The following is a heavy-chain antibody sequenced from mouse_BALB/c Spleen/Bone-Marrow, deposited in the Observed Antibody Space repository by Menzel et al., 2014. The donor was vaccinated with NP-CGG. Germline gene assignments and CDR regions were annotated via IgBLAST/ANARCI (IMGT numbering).Heavy chain of an antibody. CDR3: ARDYYGSSYWYFDV. V-gene: IGHV5-15*02. Sequence: EVQVVESGGGLVQPGGSRKLSCAASGFTFSDXGXAWVRQAPGKGPEWVAFISNLAYSIYYADTVTGRFTISRENAKNTLYLEMSSLRSEDTAMYYCARDYYGSSYWYFDVWGAGTTVTVSS. J-gene: IGHJ1*01. D-gene: IGHD1-1*01. CDR1: GFTFSDXG. CDR2: ISNLAYSI.